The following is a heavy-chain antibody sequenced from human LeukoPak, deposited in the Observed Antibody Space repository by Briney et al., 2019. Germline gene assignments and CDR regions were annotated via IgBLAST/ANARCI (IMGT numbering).Heavy chain of an antibody. V-gene: IGHV1-2*06. CDR2: LNPSSGGT. CDR3: ARGAAAGAGKYYGMDA. D-gene: IGHD6-13*01. Sequence: ASVKVSCKASGYTFTVYYIHWVRQAPGQGLEWMGRLNPSSGGTNYTQKFQGRVTMTRDTSISTAYMELSRLRSDDTAVYYCARGAAAGAGKYYGMDAWGQGTTVAVSS. J-gene: IGHJ6*02. CDR1: GYTFTVYY.